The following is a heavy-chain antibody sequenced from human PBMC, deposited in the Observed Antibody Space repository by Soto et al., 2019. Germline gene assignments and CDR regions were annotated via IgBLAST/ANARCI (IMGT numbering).Heavy chain of an antibody. Sequence: SETLSLTCTVSGCSISSGGYYWSWIRQHPGKGLEWIGYIYYSGSTYYNPSLKSRVTISVDTSKNQFSLKLSSVTAADTAVYYCARDKVNGYSYGYYYYYGMDVWGQGTTVTVSS. D-gene: IGHD5-18*01. CDR3: ARDKVNGYSYGYYYYYGMDV. V-gene: IGHV4-31*03. J-gene: IGHJ6*02. CDR1: GCSISSGGYY. CDR2: IYYSGST.